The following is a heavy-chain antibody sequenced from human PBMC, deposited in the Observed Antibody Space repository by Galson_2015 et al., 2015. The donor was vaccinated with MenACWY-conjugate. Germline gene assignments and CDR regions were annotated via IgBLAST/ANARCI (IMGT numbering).Heavy chain of an antibody. D-gene: IGHD3-10*01. V-gene: IGHV4-38-2*02. CDR3: ARAMRITMVRGVVGYYGMDV. Sequence: ETLSLTCTVSGYSISSGYYWGWIRQPPGKGLEWIGSIYHSGSTYYNPSIKSRVTISVDTSKNQFSLKLSSVTAADTAVYYCARAMRITMVRGVVGYYGMDVWGQGTTVTVSS. J-gene: IGHJ6*02. CDR2: IYHSGST. CDR1: GYSISSGYY.